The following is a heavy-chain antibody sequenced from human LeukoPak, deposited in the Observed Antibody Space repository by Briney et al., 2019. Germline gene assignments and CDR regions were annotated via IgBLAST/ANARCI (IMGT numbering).Heavy chain of an antibody. V-gene: IGHV3-73*01. D-gene: IGHD6-13*01. CDR1: GFTFSGSA. CDR3: ARDPRAAAGTGVGKDWFDP. Sequence: GGSLRLSCAASGFTFSGSAMHWVRQASGKGLEWVGRIRSKANSYATAYAASVKGRFTISRDDSKNTAYLQMNSLRAEDTAVYYCARDPRAAAGTGVGKDWFDPWGQGTLVTVSS. J-gene: IGHJ5*02. CDR2: IRSKANSYAT.